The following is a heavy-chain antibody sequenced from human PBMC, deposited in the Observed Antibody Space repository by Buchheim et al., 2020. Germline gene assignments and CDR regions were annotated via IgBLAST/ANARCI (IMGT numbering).Heavy chain of an antibody. CDR3: VRGGTSDWFDP. V-gene: IGHV4-30-2*01. CDR2: LYPSGGT. J-gene: IGHJ5*02. CDR1: GGSISSDTYS. Sequence: QLQLQESGSGLVKPSQTLSLTCAISGGSISSDTYSWSWIRQPPGKGLEWIGYLYPSGGTYYNPSLRSRVTISVDRSKNQFSLRLTSVTAADTAIYYCVRGGTSDWFDPWGRGTL.